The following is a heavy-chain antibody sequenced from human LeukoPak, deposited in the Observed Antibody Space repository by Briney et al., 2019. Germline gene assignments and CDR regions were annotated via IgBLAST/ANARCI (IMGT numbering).Heavy chain of an antibody. CDR2: ISTYNGNT. J-gene: IGHJ5*02. CDR1: GYTFTSHS. V-gene: IGHV1-18*01. Sequence: VASVKVSCKASGYTFTSHSFSWVRQAPGQGLEWMGWISTYNGNTKYAQKLQGRVTMTTDISTSTAYMELRSLRSDDTAVYYCARDWDCSSTSCRDCFDPWGQGTLVTVSS. D-gene: IGHD2-2*01. CDR3: ARDWDCSSTSCRDCFDP.